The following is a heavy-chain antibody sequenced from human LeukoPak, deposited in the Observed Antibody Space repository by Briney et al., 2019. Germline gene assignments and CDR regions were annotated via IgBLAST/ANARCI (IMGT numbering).Heavy chain of an antibody. CDR1: GFTFSTYS. Sequence: PGGSLRLSCAASGFTFSTYSMNWVRHAPGEGLEWVSYISSSDSPIDYTDSVKGRFTISRDNAKNSLYLQMNSLRVEDTAVYYCASGWASSRRKAFDIWGQGTMVTVSS. J-gene: IGHJ3*02. CDR3: ASGWASSRRKAFDI. CDR2: ISSSDSPI. V-gene: IGHV3-48*01. D-gene: IGHD3-10*01.